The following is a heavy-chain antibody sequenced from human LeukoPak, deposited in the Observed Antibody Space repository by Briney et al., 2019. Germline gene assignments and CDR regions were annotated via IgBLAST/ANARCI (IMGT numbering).Heavy chain of an antibody. CDR2: IYHSGST. V-gene: IGHV4-38-2*02. CDR3: ARDRPMVRGPDAFDI. J-gene: IGHJ3*02. Sequence: SETLSLTCTVSGYSISSGYYWGWIRQPPGKGLEWIGSIYHSGSTYYNPSLKSRVTISVDTSKNQFSLKLSSVTAADTAVYYCARDRPMVRGPDAFDIWGQGTMVTVSS. CDR1: GYSISSGYY. D-gene: IGHD3-10*01.